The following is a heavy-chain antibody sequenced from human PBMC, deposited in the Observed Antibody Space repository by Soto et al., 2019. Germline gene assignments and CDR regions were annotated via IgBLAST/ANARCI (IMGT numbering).Heavy chain of an antibody. D-gene: IGHD3-9*01. V-gene: IGHV1-69*06. CDR3: SLNYDILTGYSS. CDR1: GGTFSSYA. CDR2: IIPIFGTA. J-gene: IGHJ4*02. Sequence: QVQLVQSGAEVKKPGSSVKVSCKASGGTFSSYAISWVRQAPGQGLEWMGGIIPIFGTAKYAQKFQGRVTITADKSKRTAYMELSSLRSEDTAVYYCSLNYDILTGYSSWGQGTLVTVSS.